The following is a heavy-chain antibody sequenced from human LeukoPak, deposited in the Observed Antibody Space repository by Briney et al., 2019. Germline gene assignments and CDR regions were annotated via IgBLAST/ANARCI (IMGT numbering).Heavy chain of an antibody. CDR3: ARDTSYYDILTGFQPPYHFDY. CDR1: GGSISSYY. J-gene: IGHJ4*02. D-gene: IGHD3-9*01. Sequence: PSETLSLTCTVSGGSISSYYWSWIRQPAGKGLEWIGRIYTSGSTNYNPSLKSRVTMSVDTSKNQFSLKLSSVTAADTAVYYCARDTSYYDILTGFQPPYHFDYWGQGTLVTVSS. V-gene: IGHV4-4*07. CDR2: IYTSGST.